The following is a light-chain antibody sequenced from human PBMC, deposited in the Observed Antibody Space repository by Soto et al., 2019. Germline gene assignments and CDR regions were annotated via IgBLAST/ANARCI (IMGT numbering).Light chain of an antibody. V-gene: IGLV2-14*01. CDR3: QSYDSTLSARYV. Sequence: QSVLTQPASVSGSPGQSITISCTGTSRDVGGYKYVSWYQQHPGKAPKLMIYEVSNRPSGVPDRFSASTSGTSASLAITGLQAEDEGDYYCQSYDSTLSARYVFGTGTKLTVL. CDR2: EVS. J-gene: IGLJ1*01. CDR1: SRDVGGYKY.